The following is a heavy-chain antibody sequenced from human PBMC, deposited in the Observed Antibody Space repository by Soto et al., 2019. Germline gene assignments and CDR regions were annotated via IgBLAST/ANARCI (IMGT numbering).Heavy chain of an antibody. D-gene: IGHD2-15*01. CDR3: ARGGGKYCSGGSCQNWLEP. CDR1: GYTFTGYY. J-gene: IGHJ5*02. CDR2: INPNGGGT. V-gene: IGHV1-2*02. Sequence: AASVKVSCKASGYTFTGYYMHWVRQAPGQGLEWMGWINPNGGGTNYAQKFQGRVTMTRDTSISTAYMELSRLRSEDTAVVYCARGGGKYCSGGSCQNWLEPWGQGTLVNVS.